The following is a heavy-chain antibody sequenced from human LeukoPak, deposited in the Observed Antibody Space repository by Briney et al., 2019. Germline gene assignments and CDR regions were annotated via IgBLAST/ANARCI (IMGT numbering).Heavy chain of an antibody. J-gene: IGHJ4*02. Sequence: PSETLSLTCAVYGGSFSGCYWSWIRQPPGKGLEWIGEINHSGSTNYNPSLKSRVTISVDTSKNQFSLKLSSVTAADTAVYYCARSGPVDCSGGSCYEGYWGQGTLVTVSS. CDR3: ARSGPVDCSGGSCYEGY. CDR2: INHSGST. CDR1: GGSFSGCY. V-gene: IGHV4-34*01. D-gene: IGHD2-15*01.